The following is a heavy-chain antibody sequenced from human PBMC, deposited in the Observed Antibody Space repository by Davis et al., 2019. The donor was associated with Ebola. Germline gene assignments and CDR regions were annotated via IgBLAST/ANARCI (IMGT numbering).Heavy chain of an antibody. CDR1: GFTFSSYW. Sequence: PGGSLRLSCAASGFTFSSYWMTWVRQAPGKGLEGVANIKQDGSEKYYVDSVKGRFIISRDNAKKSLYLQMNSLRGEDTAVYYCARVLAARPWYFDLWGRGTLVTVSS. D-gene: IGHD6-6*01. J-gene: IGHJ2*01. CDR2: IKQDGSEK. V-gene: IGHV3-7*01. CDR3: ARVLAARPWYFDL.